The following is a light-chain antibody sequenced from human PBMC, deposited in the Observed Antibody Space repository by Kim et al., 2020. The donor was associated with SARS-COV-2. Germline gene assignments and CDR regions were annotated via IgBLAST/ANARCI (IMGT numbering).Light chain of an antibody. CDR1: SSDVGSYNL. CDR3: CSYANREGYV. V-gene: IGLV2-23*01. J-gene: IGLJ1*01. CDR2: EGT. Sequence: GQSITISCTGTSSDVGSYNLVSWYQQHPGKAPKLIIDEGTKRPSGVSNRFSGSKSGNTASLTISGLQAEDEADYYCCSYANREGYVFGTGTKVTVL.